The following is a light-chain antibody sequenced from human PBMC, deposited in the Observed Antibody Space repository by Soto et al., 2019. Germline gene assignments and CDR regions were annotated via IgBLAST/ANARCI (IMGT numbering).Light chain of an antibody. CDR3: QTWGTGIRV. V-gene: IGLV4-69*01. Sequence: QLVLTQSPSASASLGASVKLTCTLSSGHSSYAIAWHQQQPEKGPRYLMKVKSDGSHIKGDGIPDRFSGSSSGAERYLTISSLQSEDEADYYCQTWGTGIRVFGGGTKLTVL. CDR2: VKSDGSH. J-gene: IGLJ3*02. CDR1: SGHSSYA.